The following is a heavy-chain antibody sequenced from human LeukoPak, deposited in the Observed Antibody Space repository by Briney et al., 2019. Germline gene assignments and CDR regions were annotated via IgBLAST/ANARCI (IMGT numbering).Heavy chain of an antibody. V-gene: IGHV3-48*04. CDR1: GFTFSSYS. CDR3: VRESGYSFDY. CDR2: ISSSGSTI. J-gene: IGHJ4*02. Sequence: GGSLRLSCAASGFTFSSYSINWVRQAPGKGLEWVSYISSSGSTIYYADSVKGRFTISRDNAKNSLYLQMNSLRAEDTAVYYCVRESGYSFDYWGQGSLVTVSS. D-gene: IGHD3-3*01.